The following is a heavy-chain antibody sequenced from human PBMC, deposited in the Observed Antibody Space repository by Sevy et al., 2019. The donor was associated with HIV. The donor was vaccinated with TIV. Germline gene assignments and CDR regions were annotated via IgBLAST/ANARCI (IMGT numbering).Heavy chain of an antibody. CDR3: ARDPGSSWSSFDY. J-gene: IGHJ4*02. Sequence: GGSLRLSCAASGFIFGSYAMNWVRQAPGKGLEWVAVLSYDGSHKYYADSVKGRFTISRDSSKNTLYLQMHSLRTDETAVYYCARDPGSSWSSFDYWGQGTLVTVSS. V-gene: IGHV3-30-3*01. CDR2: LSYDGSHK. CDR1: GFIFGSYA. D-gene: IGHD6-13*01.